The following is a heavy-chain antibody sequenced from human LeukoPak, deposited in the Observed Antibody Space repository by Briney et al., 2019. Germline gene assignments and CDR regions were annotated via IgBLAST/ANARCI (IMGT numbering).Heavy chain of an antibody. V-gene: IGHV3-66*01. CDR1: GLSVSSNY. Sequence: GGSLRPSCVASGLSVSSNYMSWVRQAPGKGLEWVSVIYRDGSSYYAESVKGRFTISRDNSKNTLYIQMNSLRAEDTAVYYCARSFYDILTGYYQYFDYWGQGTLVTVSS. D-gene: IGHD3-9*01. CDR2: IYRDGSS. CDR3: ARSFYDILTGYYQYFDY. J-gene: IGHJ4*02.